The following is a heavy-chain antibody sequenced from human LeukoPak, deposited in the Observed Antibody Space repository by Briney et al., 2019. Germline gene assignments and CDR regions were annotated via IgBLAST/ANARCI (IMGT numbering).Heavy chain of an antibody. J-gene: IGHJ4*02. Sequence: GGSLRLSCAASGFTFSTYSMNWVRQAPGKGLEWVSSISSSSSYIYHADSVKGQFTISRDNAKNSLYLQMNSLRAEDTAVYYCAREDQEGFDYWGQGTLVTVSS. D-gene: IGHD2-2*01. CDR2: ISSSSSYI. CDR3: AREDQEGFDY. CDR1: GFTFSTYS. V-gene: IGHV3-21*01.